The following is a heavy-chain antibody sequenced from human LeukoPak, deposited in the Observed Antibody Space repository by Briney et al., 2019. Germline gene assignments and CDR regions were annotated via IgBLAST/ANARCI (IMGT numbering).Heavy chain of an antibody. CDR2: IYYSGST. CDR3: ARLPGIQLWSYNYFDY. Sequence: SETLSLTCTVSGGSISSYYWSWIRQPPGKGLEWIGYIYYSGSTNYNPSLKSRVTISVDTSKNQFSLKLSSVTAADTAVYYCARLPGIQLWSYNYFDYWGQGTLVTVSS. D-gene: IGHD5-18*01. CDR1: GGSISSYY. V-gene: IGHV4-59*08. J-gene: IGHJ4*02.